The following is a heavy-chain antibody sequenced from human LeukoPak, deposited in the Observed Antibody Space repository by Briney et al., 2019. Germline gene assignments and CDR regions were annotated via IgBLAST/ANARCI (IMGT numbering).Heavy chain of an antibody. Sequence: SETLSLTCTVSGDSISSGDHFWGWIRQPPGKGLEWIGYIYYSGSTYYNPSLKSRVTISVDTSKNQFSLKLSSVTAADTAVYYCARDRHDFWSGPRGVWFDPWGQGTLVTVSS. CDR2: IYYSGST. V-gene: IGHV4-30-4*08. CDR1: GDSISSGDHF. CDR3: ARDRHDFWSGPRGVWFDP. D-gene: IGHD3-3*01. J-gene: IGHJ5*02.